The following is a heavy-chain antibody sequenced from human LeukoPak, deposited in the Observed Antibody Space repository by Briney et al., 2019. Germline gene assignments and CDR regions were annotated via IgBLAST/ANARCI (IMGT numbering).Heavy chain of an antibody. Sequence: GGSLRLSCAASGFTFSSYAMSWVRQAPGEGLEWVSAISGSGGSTYYADSVKGRFTISRDNSKNTLYLQMNSLRAEDRAVYYYATSPHYFSSTSCYIYMDVWGKGTTVTVSS. CDR1: GFTFSSYA. V-gene: IGHV3-23*01. D-gene: IGHD2-2*02. J-gene: IGHJ6*03. CDR3: ATSPHYFSSTSCYIYMDV. CDR2: ISGSGGST.